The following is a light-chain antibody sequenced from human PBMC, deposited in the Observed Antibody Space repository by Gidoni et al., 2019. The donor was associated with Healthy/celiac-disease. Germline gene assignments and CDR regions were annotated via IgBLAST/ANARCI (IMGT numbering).Light chain of an antibody. CDR2: DVS. V-gene: IGLV2-14*01. CDR3: SSYTSSSTPWV. Sequence: QSALTQPASVSGSPGQSNTISCTGTSRYVGGYNYVSWYQQHPGKAPKLMIYDVSTRPSGVSNRFSGSKSGNTASLTISGLQAEDEADYYCSSYTSSSTPWVFGGGTKLTVL. J-gene: IGLJ3*02. CDR1: SRYVGGYNY.